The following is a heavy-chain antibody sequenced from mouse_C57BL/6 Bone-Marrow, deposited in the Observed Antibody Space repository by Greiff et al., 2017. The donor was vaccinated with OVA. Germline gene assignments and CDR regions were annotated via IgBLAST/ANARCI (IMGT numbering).Heavy chain of an antibody. CDR1: GYTFTDYY. CDR2: INPYNGGT. J-gene: IGHJ3*01. V-gene: IGHV1-19*01. D-gene: IGHD1-1*01. Sequence: EVQLQQSGPVLVKPGASVKMSCKASGYTFTDYYMNWVKQSHGTSLEWIGVINPYNGGTSYNQKFKGKATLTVDKSSSTAYMELTSLTSEDSSFFFFARDPTVVAPSWFAYWGQVTLVTVSA. CDR3: ARDPTVVAPSWFAY.